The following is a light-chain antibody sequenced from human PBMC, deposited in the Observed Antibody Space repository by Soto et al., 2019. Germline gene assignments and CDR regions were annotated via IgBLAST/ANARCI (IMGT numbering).Light chain of an antibody. J-gene: IGKJ2*01. CDR2: DAS. V-gene: IGKV3-11*01. Sequence: EIVLTQSPATLSLSPGERATLSCRASQSVSSYLAWYQQKPGQAPRLLIYDASNRATGIPARFSGSGSGTDSTLTISSLGPEDFAVYYGQQRSNWPGTFGQGTKLEIK. CDR1: QSVSSY. CDR3: QQRSNWPGT.